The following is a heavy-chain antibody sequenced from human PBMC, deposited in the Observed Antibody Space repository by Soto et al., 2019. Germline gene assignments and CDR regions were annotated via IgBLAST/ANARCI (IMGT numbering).Heavy chain of an antibody. D-gene: IGHD3-9*01. CDR3: ARHVPLALRYFDCLPNYYSYYMDV. CDR1: GGSISRSSYY. V-gene: IGHV4-39*01. J-gene: IGHJ6*03. Sequence: SETLSLTCTGSGGSISRSSYYWGWIRQAPGKGLEWSGSIDDSGSTYYNPSLKRRVTISVDTSKNQFSLKLSSVTAAATAVYYCARHVPLALRYFDCLPNYYSYYMDVWGKGTLVTVSS. CDR2: IDDSGST.